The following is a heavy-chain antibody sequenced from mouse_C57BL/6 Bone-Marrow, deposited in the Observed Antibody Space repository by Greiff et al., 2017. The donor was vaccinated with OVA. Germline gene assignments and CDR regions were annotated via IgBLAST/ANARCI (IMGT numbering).Heavy chain of an antibody. J-gene: IGHJ4*01. D-gene: IGHD2-2*01. CDR1: GYTFTSYW. V-gene: IGHV1-50*01. Sequence: QVQLQQPGAELVKPGASVKLSCKASGYTFTSYWMQWVKQRPGQGLEWIGEIDPSDSYTNYNQKFKGKATLTVDTSSSTAYMELRSPTSEDSAVYFCARKGDLLWLRRGFYYAMDYWGQGTSVTVSS. CDR3: ARKGDLLWLRRGFYYAMDY. CDR2: IDPSDSYT.